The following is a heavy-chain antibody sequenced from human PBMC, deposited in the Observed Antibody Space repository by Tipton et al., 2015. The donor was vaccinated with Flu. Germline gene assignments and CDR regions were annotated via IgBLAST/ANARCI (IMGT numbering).Heavy chain of an antibody. V-gene: IGHV4-59*07. CDR2: IYYSGST. CDR1: GGSISSYY. Sequence: TLSLTCTVSGGSISSYYWSWIRQPPGKGLKWIGYIYYSGSTNYNHSLKSRITISVDTSKNQFSLKLSSVTAADTAVYYCASVLGSPIYYYYGMDVCGQGTTVTVSS. CDR3: ASVLGSPIYYYYGMDV. D-gene: IGHD2-15*01. J-gene: IGHJ6*02.